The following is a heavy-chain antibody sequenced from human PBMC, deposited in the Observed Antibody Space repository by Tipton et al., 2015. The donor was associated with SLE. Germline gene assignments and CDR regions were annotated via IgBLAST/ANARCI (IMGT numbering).Heavy chain of an antibody. D-gene: IGHD4-17*01. Sequence: LRLSCAVYGGSFSGYYWSWIRQPPGKGLEWIGEINHSGSTNYNPSPKSRVTISVDTSKNQFSLKLSSVTAADTAVYYCARENRSLRGLFDYWGEGTLVTVSS. CDR1: GGSFSGYY. CDR2: INHSGST. CDR3: ARENRSLRGLFDY. V-gene: IGHV4-34*01. J-gene: IGHJ4*02.